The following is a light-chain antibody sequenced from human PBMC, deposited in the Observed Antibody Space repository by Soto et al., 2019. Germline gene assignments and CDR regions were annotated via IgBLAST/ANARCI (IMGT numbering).Light chain of an antibody. V-gene: IGKV1-27*01. J-gene: IGKJ3*01. CDR1: QGMSNY. Sequence: DIEMTLSPSSLSASVGARVTITCRSSQGMSNYLAWYQQKPGKVTKLLIYAASTLQTGGESRFSGSGSGTEFPLTISSLQPEDVATYCCQQYNSAPFTCRRGTKVDIK. CDR3: QQYNSAPFT. CDR2: AAS.